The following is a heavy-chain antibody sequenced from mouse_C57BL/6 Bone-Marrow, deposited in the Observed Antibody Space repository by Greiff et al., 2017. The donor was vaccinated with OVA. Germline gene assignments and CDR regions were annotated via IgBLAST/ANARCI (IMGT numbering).Heavy chain of an antibody. D-gene: IGHD4-1*01. CDR3: ARQANWYYFDY. CDR2: ISGGGGNT. J-gene: IGHJ2*01. V-gene: IGHV5-9*01. Sequence: EVQLQESGGGLVKPGGSLKLSCAASGFTFSSYTMSWVRQTPEKRLEWVATISGGGGNTYYPDSVKGRFTISRDNAKNTLYLQMSSLRSEDTALYYCARQANWYYFDYWGQGTTLTVSS. CDR1: GFTFSSYT.